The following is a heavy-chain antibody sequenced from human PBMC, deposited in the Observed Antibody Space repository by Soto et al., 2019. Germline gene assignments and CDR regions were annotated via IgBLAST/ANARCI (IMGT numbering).Heavy chain of an antibody. Sequence: ASVKVSFKASGYTFTGYDINWLRQATGQGLEWMGWMNPNSGNTGYAQKFQGRVTMTRNTSISTAYMELSSLRSEDTAVYYCARGVRAMGMDVWGQGTTVTVSS. CDR2: MNPNSGNT. CDR3: ARGVRAMGMDV. J-gene: IGHJ6*02. CDR1: GYTFTGYD. V-gene: IGHV1-8*01.